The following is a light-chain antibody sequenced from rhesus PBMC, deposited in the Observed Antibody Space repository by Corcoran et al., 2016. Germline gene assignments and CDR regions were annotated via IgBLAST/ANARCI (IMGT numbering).Light chain of an antibody. CDR1: QGISNH. Sequence: DIQMTQSPSSLSASVGDTVTITCRASQGISNHLAWYQQKPGKAPKPLIYYASDLESGVPSRFSGSGSGTVFTLTISSLRPENFAIYCCQKHNSYPWTFGKETKVEI. CDR3: QKHNSYPWT. J-gene: IGKJ1*01. V-gene: IGKV1S14*01. CDR2: YAS.